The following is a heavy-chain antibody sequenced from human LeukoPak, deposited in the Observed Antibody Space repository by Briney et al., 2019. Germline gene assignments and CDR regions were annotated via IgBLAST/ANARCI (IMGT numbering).Heavy chain of an antibody. CDR3: ARGHGQ. V-gene: IGHV3-66*01. CDR1: GFIISGNY. J-gene: IGHJ4*02. Sequence: GGSLRLSCAASGFIISGNYMSWVRQAPGKGLEWVSVIYTGGTTAYIDSVKGRFTISRDTSKNMLYLQMNSLTTEDTAVYYCARGHGQWGQGTLVTVSS. CDR2: IYTGGTT.